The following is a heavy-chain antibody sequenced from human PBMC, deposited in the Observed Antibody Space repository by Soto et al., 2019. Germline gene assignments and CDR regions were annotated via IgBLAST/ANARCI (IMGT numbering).Heavy chain of an antibody. CDR1: GYSFSSYW. CDR3: ARSRNWNTAPNVFDS. Sequence: GESLKISCKGSGYSFSSYWISWVRQMPGKGLEWMGTVDPSDSYTNYRPSSRGHVTISADKPISTAYLQWGSLKASDSAMYYCARSRNWNTAPNVFDSWGQGSLVTASS. CDR2: VDPSDSYT. V-gene: IGHV5-10-1*01. J-gene: IGHJ4*02. D-gene: IGHD1-1*01.